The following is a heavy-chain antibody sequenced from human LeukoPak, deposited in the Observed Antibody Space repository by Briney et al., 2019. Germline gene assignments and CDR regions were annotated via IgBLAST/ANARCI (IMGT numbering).Heavy chain of an antibody. CDR2: ITRSSSTI. J-gene: IGHJ3*02. CDR1: GFTFSWYS. V-gene: IGHV3-48*01. CDR3: ATADRGAFDI. Sequence: GGSLRLSCAVSGFTFSWYSMNWVRQAPGKGLEWLSYITRSSSTIHYADSVKGRFTISRDNAKNSLYPQMNSLRVDDTAVYYCATADRGAFDIWGQGTMVIVSS.